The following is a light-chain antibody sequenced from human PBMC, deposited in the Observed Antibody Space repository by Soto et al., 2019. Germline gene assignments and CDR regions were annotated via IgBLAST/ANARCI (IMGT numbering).Light chain of an antibody. J-gene: IGKJ4*01. V-gene: IGKV1-27*01. CDR3: QKCKVAPFT. CDR1: QGIDNY. CDR2: AAS. Sequence: DIQMTQSPSSLSASVGDRVTITCLASQGIDNYLAWYQQKPGKAPKLLIYAASTLQSGVPSRFTGSGSGTDFTLTIISLQPEDAATYYCQKCKVAPFTFGGLT.